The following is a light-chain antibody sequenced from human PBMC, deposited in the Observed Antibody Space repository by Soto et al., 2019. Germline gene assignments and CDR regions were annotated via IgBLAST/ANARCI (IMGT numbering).Light chain of an antibody. CDR1: STDVGAYNY. CDR3: FSYTSSTPYV. J-gene: IGLJ1*01. V-gene: IGLV2-14*01. Sequence: QSVLTQPASVSGSPGQSITISCTGTSTDVGAYNYVSWYQLHPGNAPKLMIYEVSNRPSGISNRFSASKSGNTASLTISGLQAEDEADYYCFSYTSSTPYVFGTGTKVTVL. CDR2: EVS.